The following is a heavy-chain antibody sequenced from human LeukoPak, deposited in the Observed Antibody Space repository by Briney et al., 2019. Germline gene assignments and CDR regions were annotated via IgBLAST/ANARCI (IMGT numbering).Heavy chain of an antibody. D-gene: IGHD1-26*01. J-gene: IGHJ4*02. CDR1: GYTFTSYG. CDR3: ARVLIVGARSYYSDY. V-gene: IGHV1-18*01. Sequence: ASVNVSCKFSGYTFTSYGIRWVRQAPGQGLEGMGWISPYNGNTNYAQKPQGRVTMTTDTSTNTAYMELRSLRPDDTAVDYCARVLIVGARSYYSDYWGQGTLVTVSS. CDR2: ISPYNGNT.